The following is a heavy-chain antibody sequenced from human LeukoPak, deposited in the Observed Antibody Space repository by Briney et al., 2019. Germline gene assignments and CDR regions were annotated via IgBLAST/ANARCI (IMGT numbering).Heavy chain of an antibody. CDR2: ISYDGSNK. Sequence: GGSLRLSCAASGFTFSSYGMHWVRQAPGKGLEWVAVISYDGSNKYYADSVKGRFTISRDNSKNTLYLQMNSLRAEDTAVYYCASREGSGYYAYWGQGTLVTVSS. V-gene: IGHV3-30*03. J-gene: IGHJ4*02. D-gene: IGHD3-3*01. CDR3: ASREGSGYYAY. CDR1: GFTFSSYG.